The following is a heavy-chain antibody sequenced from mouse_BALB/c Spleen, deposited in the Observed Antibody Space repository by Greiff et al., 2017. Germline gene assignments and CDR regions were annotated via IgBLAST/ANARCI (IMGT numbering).Heavy chain of an antibody. V-gene: IGHV3-6*02. CDR3: ARAYYGNYYFDY. Sequence: ESGPGLVKPSQSLSLTCSVTGYSITSGYYWNWIRQFPGNKLEWMGYISYDGSNNYNPSLKNRISITRDTSKNQFFLKLNSVTTEDTATYYCARAYYGNYYFDYWGQGTTLTVSS. CDR1: GYSITSGYY. CDR2: ISYDGSN. D-gene: IGHD2-10*01. J-gene: IGHJ2*01.